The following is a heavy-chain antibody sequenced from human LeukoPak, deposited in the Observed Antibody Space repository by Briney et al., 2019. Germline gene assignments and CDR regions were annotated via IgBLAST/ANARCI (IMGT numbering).Heavy chain of an antibody. CDR2: IYHSGSP. V-gene: IGHV4-39*02. Sequence: SETLSLTCTVSGGSISSSSFYWGWIGQPPGKGLEWIGTIYHSGSPYYNPSLNSRVTISGDTSKNQFSLKLSSVTAADTAVYYCAKDYGDYSLAWGQGTLVTVSS. CDR3: AKDYGDYSLA. CDR1: GGSISSSSFY. D-gene: IGHD4-17*01. J-gene: IGHJ5*02.